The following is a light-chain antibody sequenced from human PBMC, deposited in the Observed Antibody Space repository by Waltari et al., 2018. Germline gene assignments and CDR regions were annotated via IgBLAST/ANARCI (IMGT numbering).Light chain of an antibody. CDR1: QTLLHSNGNNY. CDR2: LGS. J-gene: IGKJ3*01. Sequence: DIVMTQSPLSLPVAPGEPASISCRSSQTLLHSNGNNYLDCYLHKPGQSPPLLIYLGSTRASVVPDMFSVRGSGTDFTLKFSRVDAEDVGVYYCMQALQTPFTFGPGTKVDIK. V-gene: IGKV2-28*01. CDR3: MQALQTPFT.